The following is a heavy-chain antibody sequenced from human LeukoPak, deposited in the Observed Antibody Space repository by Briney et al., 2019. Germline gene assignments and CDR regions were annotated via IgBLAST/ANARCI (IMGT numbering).Heavy chain of an antibody. CDR3: ATSDTVAARY. D-gene: IGHD4-23*01. V-gene: IGHV3-30*14. J-gene: IGHJ4*02. CDR1: GFTFSSYA. CDR2: ISYDGSNK. Sequence: PGGSLRLSCAASGFTFSSYAMHWVRQAPGKGLEWVAVISYDGSNKYYADSVKGRFTISRDNSKNTLYLQMNSLRAEDTAVYYCATSDTVAARYWGQGTLVTVSS.